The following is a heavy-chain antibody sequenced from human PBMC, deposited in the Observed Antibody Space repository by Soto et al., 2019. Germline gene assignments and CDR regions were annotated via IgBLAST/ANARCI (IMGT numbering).Heavy chain of an antibody. CDR3: AGDWGPYWFDP. D-gene: IGHD3-16*01. V-gene: IGHV4-61*01. CDR1: GDSLSGGTNY. Sequence: ASETLSLTCTVSGDSLSGGTNYGNWVRQPPGKDLEWIGYIYHGGTTKYNLSLKSRVTISQDTSKNQFSLEIHSVVPSDTAVYYCAGDWGPYWFDPWGQGILVTVSS. J-gene: IGHJ5*02. CDR2: IYHGGTT.